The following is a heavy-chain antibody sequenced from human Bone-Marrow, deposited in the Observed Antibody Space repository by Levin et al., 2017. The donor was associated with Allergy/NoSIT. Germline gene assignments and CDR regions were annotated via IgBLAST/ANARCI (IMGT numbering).Heavy chain of an antibody. J-gene: IGHJ6*02. CDR2: ISTFNGNT. CDR1: GYTFSSHG. CDR3: ARDLVTDYYFYYGMDV. V-gene: IGHV1-18*01. D-gene: IGHD2/OR15-2a*01. Sequence: GESLKISCKASGYTFSSHGISWVRQAPGQGLEWMGWISTFNGNTKYAQTWQGRVTMTTDTSTNTAYMELRSLRADDTAVYYCARDLVTDYYFYYGMDVWGQGTTVTVSS.